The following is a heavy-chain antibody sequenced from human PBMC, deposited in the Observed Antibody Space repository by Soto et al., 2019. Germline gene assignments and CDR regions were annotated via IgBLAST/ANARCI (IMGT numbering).Heavy chain of an antibody. V-gene: IGHV1-69*13. CDR3: ASYLRGVITAFDI. D-gene: IGHD3-10*01. Sequence: ASVKVSCKASGCTFSSYAISWVRQAPGQGLEWMGGIIPIFGTANYAQKFQGRVTITADESTSTAYMELSSLRSEDTAVYYCASYLRGVITAFDIWGQGTMVTVSS. CDR2: IIPIFGTA. J-gene: IGHJ3*02. CDR1: GCTFSSYA.